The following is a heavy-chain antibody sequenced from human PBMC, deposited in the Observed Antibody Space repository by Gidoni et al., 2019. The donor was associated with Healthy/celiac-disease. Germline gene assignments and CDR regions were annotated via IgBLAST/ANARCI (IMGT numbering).Heavy chain of an antibody. J-gene: IGHJ4*02. V-gene: IGHV1-69*06. CDR1: GGTFSSYA. Sequence: QVQLVQSGAEGKKPGASVKVSCKASGGTFSSYAISRVRQAPGQGLEWMGGIIPIFGTANYAQKFQGRVTITADKSTSTAYMELSSLRSEDTAVYYCARGAQAYYYDSSGYYGFDYWGQGTLVTVSS. CDR3: ARGAQAYYYDSSGYYGFDY. D-gene: IGHD3-22*01. CDR2: IIPIFGTA.